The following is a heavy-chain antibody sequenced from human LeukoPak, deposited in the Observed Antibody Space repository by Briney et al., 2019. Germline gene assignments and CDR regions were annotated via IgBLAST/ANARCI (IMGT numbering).Heavy chain of an antibody. D-gene: IGHD2-2*01. V-gene: IGHV4-34*01. CDR3: ARGRARYCSSTSCYPYYYYGMDV. Sequence: SETLSLTCAVYGGSFSGYYWSWIRQPPGKGLEWIGEINHSGSTNYNPSLKSRVTISVDTSKNQFSLKLSSVTAADTAVYYCARGRARYCSSTSCYPYYYYGMDVWAQGTTVTVSS. J-gene: IGHJ6*02. CDR1: GGSFSGYY. CDR2: INHSGST.